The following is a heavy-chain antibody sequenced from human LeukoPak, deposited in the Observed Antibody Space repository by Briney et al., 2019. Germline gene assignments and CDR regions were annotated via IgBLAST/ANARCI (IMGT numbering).Heavy chain of an antibody. J-gene: IGHJ4*02. CDR2: IYYSGSA. V-gene: IGHV4-59*01. CDR3: AKGRGPSGYDA. CDR1: GGSISSYY. D-gene: IGHD5-12*01. Sequence: SETLSLTCTVSGGSISSYYWSWIRQPPGKGLEWIGYIYYSGSANYNPSLKSRVTISVDTSKNQFSLNLSSVTAADTAVYYCAKGRGPSGYDAWGQGTLVTVSS.